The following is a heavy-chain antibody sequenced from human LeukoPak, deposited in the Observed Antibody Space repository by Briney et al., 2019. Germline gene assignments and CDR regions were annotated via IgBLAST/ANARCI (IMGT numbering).Heavy chain of an antibody. V-gene: IGHV3-7*01. CDR1: GFFFSNYW. CDR3: ARDGDAYNFDF. J-gene: IGHJ4*02. CDR2: IKPDGSDE. D-gene: IGHD5-24*01. Sequence: GGSLRLSCAASGFFFSNYWMSWVRQAPGKGLEWVANIKPDGSDEYYVDSVKGRFTISRDNAKNSLYLQMNSLRADDTAVYYCARDGDAYNFDFWGQGALVTVSS.